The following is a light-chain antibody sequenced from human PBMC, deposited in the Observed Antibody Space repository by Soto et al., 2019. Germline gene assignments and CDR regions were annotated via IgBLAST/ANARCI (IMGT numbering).Light chain of an antibody. J-gene: IGKJ1*01. CDR3: QQYNNWPPWT. Sequence: EIVMTQSPATLSVSPGERATLSCRASQSVSSNLAWYQQKPGHAPRLLIYGASTRAPGIPARFSGSGSGTEFTLTISSLQSEDFAVYYCQQYNNWPPWTFGQGTKVEIK. V-gene: IGKV3-15*01. CDR2: GAS. CDR1: QSVSSN.